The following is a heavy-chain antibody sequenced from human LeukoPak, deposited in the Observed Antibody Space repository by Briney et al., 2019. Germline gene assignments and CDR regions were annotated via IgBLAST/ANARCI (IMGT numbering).Heavy chain of an antibody. Sequence: TGGSLRLSCAASGFTFSSYSMNWVRQAPGKGLEWVSYIRSNSSTIYYADSVKGRFTISRDNAKNSLYLQMNSLRDENTAVYYCARDQQLALYYYYYMDVWGKGTTVTVSS. J-gene: IGHJ6*03. CDR3: ARDQQLALYYYYYMDV. CDR1: GFTFSSYS. D-gene: IGHD6-13*01. CDR2: IRSNSSTI. V-gene: IGHV3-48*02.